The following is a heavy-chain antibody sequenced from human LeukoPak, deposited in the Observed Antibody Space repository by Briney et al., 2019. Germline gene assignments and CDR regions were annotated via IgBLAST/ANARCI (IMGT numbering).Heavy chain of an antibody. Sequence: PSETLSLTCTVSGGSISSSDYWGWIRQPPGKGLEWIGSIYYSGSTYYNRSLKSRVTISVDTSKNQFSLKLSSVTAADTAVYYCARDYDNSGYYRVDAFDIWGQGTMVTVSS. V-gene: IGHV4-39*02. CDR1: GGSISSSDY. CDR3: ARDYDNSGYYRVDAFDI. D-gene: IGHD3-22*01. J-gene: IGHJ3*02. CDR2: IYYSGST.